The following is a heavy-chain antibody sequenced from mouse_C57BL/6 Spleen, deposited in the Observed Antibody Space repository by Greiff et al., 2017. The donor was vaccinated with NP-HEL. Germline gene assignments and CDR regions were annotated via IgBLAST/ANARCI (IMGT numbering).Heavy chain of an antibody. J-gene: IGHJ3*01. D-gene: IGHD2-3*01. CDR2: ISYDGSN. V-gene: IGHV3-6*01. CDR1: GYSITSGYY. CDR3: AISDGYYVFAY. Sequence: ESGPGLVKPSQSLSLTCSVTGYSITSGYYWNWIRQFPGNKLEWMGYISYDGSNNYNPSLKNRISITRDTSKNQFFLKLNSVTTEDTATYYCAISDGYYVFAYWGQGTLVTVSA.